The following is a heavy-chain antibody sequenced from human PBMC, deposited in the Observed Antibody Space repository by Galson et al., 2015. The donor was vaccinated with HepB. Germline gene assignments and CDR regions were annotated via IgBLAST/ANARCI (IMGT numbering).Heavy chain of an antibody. J-gene: IGHJ2*01. CDR3: ARVPPDYYGSGRYAWYFEL. CDR2: IITILGIA. CDR1: GGTLSSYT. Sequence: PVKVSCKASGGTLSSYTISWVRQAPGQGLEWMGRIITILGIANYAQKFQGRVTITADKSTSTAYMELSSLRAEDTAVYYCARVPPDYYGSGRYAWYFELWGRGTLVTVSS. V-gene: IGHV1-69*02. D-gene: IGHD3-10*01.